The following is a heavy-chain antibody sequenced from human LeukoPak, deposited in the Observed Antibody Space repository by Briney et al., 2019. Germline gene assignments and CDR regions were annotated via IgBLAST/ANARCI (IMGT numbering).Heavy chain of an antibody. J-gene: IGHJ4*02. D-gene: IGHD2-21*02. CDR3: ARADPCGGDCYANFDY. CDR1: GGTFSSYA. CDR2: IIPIFGTA. V-gene: IGHV1-69*05. Sequence: SVTVSCKASGGTFSSYAISWVRQAPGQGLEWMGGIIPIFGTANYAQKFQGRVTITTDESTSTAYMELSSLRSEDTAVYYCARADPCGGDCYANFDYWGQGTLVTVS.